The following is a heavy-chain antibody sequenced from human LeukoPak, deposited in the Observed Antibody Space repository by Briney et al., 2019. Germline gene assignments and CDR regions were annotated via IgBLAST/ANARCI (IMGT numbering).Heavy chain of an antibody. J-gene: IGHJ4*02. CDR3: ATSGNSGVVVPVGFDY. D-gene: IGHD2-2*01. V-gene: IGHV7-4-1*02. CDR1: GYTFTSYA. Sequence: ASVKVSCKASGYTFTSYAMNWVRQAPGQGLEWMGWINTNTGNPTYAQGFTGRFVFSLDTSVSTAYLQISSLKAEDTAVYYCATSGNSGVVVPVGFDYWGQGTLVTVSS. CDR2: INTNTGNP.